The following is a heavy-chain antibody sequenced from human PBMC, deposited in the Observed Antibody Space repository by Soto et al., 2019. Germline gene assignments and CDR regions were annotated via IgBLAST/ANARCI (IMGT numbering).Heavy chain of an antibody. CDR1: GFTFSSYW. D-gene: IGHD2-15*01. J-gene: IGHJ3*02. Sequence: GGSLRLSCAASGFTFSSYWMSWVRQAPGKGLEWVANIKQDGSEKYYVDSVKGRFTISRDNAKNSLYLQMNGLRAEETAVYYCARDCSGGSCYEVTGDDAFDIWGQGTMVTVSS. CDR3: ARDCSGGSCYEVTGDDAFDI. CDR2: IKQDGSEK. V-gene: IGHV3-7*01.